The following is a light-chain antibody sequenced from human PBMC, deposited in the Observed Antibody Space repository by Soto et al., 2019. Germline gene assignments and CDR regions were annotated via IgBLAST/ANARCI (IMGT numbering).Light chain of an antibody. V-gene: IGLV2-8*01. Sequence: QSALTQPASVSGSPGQSITISCIGTNTDVGGYDRVSWYQHHPGKAPKLVIYEVIKRPSGVPDRFSGSKSGNTASLTVSGLQAEDEADYYCSSYAGSNNRVFGGGTKLTVL. CDR1: NTDVGGYDR. CDR3: SSYAGSNNRV. J-gene: IGLJ3*02. CDR2: EVI.